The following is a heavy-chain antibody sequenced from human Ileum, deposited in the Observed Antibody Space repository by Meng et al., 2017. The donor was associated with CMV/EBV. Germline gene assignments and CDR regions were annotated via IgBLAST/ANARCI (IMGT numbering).Heavy chain of an antibody. Sequence: QVKLREGGAGLLKPSETLSLTCAVYGGSFSGYYWSWIRQVPGKGLEWIGEFNHYGSTNYNPSLKSRVTISVDTSKNQFSLNLSSVTAADTAVYYCASGKSNLEYWGQGTLVTVSS. CDR2: FNHYGST. CDR3: ASGKSNLEY. CDR1: GGSFSGYY. D-gene: IGHD4-11*01. J-gene: IGHJ4*02. V-gene: IGHV4-34*01.